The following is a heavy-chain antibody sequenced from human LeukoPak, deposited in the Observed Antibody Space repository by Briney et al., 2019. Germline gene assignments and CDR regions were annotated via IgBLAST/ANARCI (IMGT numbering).Heavy chain of an antibody. CDR1: GFTFSTYW. J-gene: IGHJ6*02. CDR2: IKSDGSST. CDR3: AKNYEPGRGVPYGMDV. Sequence: GGSLRLSCAASGFTFSTYWMHWVRQAPGKGLVWVSHIKSDGSSTSYADSVKGRFTISRDNAKNTLYLQMNSLRAEDTAIYYCAKNYEPGRGVPYGMDVWGQGTTVTVSS. V-gene: IGHV3-74*01. D-gene: IGHD3-10*01.